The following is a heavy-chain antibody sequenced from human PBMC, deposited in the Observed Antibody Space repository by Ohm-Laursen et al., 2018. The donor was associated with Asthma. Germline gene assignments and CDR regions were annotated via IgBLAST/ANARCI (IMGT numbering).Heavy chain of an antibody. Sequence: SLRLSCTASGFTFSSYAMHWVRQAPGKGLEWVAVISYDGSNKYYADSVKGRFTISRDNSKNTLYLQMNSLRAEDTAVYYCARDLGGRGYSYGLLHLYGMDVRGQGTTVTVSS. V-gene: IGHV3-30-3*01. CDR2: ISYDGSNK. D-gene: IGHD5-18*01. CDR3: ARDLGGRGYSYGLLHLYGMDV. J-gene: IGHJ6*02. CDR1: GFTFSSYA.